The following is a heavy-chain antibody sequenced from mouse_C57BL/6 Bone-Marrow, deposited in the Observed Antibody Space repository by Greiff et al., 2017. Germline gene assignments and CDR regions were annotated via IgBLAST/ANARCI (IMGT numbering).Heavy chain of an antibody. Sequence: VQLQQPGAELVMPGASVKLSCKASGYTFTSYWMHWVKQRPGQGLEWIGEIDPSDSYTNHNQKFKGKSTLTVDKSSSTAYMQLSSLTYEDSAVDYCARNWAMDYWGQGTSVTVSS. CDR2: IDPSDSYT. D-gene: IGHD4-1*01. CDR3: ARNWAMDY. V-gene: IGHV1-69*01. J-gene: IGHJ4*01. CDR1: GYTFTSYW.